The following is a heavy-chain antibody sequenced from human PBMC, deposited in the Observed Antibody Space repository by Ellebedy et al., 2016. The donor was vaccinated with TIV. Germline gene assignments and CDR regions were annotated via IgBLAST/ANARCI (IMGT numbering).Heavy chain of an antibody. CDR1: GFSFSTYV. V-gene: IGHV3-30*18. J-gene: IGHJ4*02. CDR2: VSSDGNIK. Sequence: GESLKISCAASGFSFSTYVMHWVRQAPGKGLEWLALVSSDGNIKHYADSVKGRFTISRDNSKNTLIVDMNSLRPEDTAAYYCAKGATILGSIVGSWGQGTLVSVSS. D-gene: IGHD5-24*01. CDR3: AKGATILGSIVGS.